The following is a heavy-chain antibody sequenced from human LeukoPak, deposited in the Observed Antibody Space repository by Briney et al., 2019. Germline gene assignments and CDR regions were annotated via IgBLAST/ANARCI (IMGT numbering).Heavy chain of an antibody. V-gene: IGHV5-51*01. CDR2: IYPGDSDT. J-gene: IGHJ6*03. CDR1: GYSFTSYW. D-gene: IGHD6-13*01. CDR3: ARDPAAARFGYYYYYMDV. Sequence: GESLKISCKGSGYSFTSYWIGWVRQMPGKGLEWMGIIYPGDSDTRYSPSFQGQVTISADKSISTAYLQWSSLKASDTAMYYCARDPAAARFGYYYYYMDVWGKGTTVTVSS.